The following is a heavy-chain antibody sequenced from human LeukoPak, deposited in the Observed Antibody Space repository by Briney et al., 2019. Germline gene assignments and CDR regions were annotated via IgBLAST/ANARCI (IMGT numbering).Heavy chain of an antibody. D-gene: IGHD6-13*01. J-gene: IGHJ5*02. Sequence: SETLSLTCTVSGGSISSSSYYWGWIRQPPGKGLEWIGSIYYSGSTYYNPSLKSRVTISVDTSKNQFSLKLSSVTAADTAVYYCARPIAAAGTHWFDPWGQGTLVTVSS. CDR2: IYYSGST. V-gene: IGHV4-39*01. CDR1: GGSISSSSYY. CDR3: ARPIAAAGTHWFDP.